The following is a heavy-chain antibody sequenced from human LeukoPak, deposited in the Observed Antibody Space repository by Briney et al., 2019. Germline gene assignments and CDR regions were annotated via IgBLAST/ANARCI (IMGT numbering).Heavy chain of an antibody. CDR1: GGSISSSSYY. Sequence: SETLSLTCTVSGGSISSSSYYWGWIRQPPGKGLEWIGSIYYSGSTYYNPSLKSRVTISVDTSKNQFSLKLSSVTAADTAVYYCARSGVLYYFDYWGQGTLVTVSS. CDR2: IYYSGST. CDR3: ARSGVLYYFDY. V-gene: IGHV4-39*07. J-gene: IGHJ4*02. D-gene: IGHD3-16*01.